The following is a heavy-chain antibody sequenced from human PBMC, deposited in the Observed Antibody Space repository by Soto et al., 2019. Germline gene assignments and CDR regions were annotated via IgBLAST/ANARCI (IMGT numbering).Heavy chain of an antibody. CDR3: ARDQGYSSRWKRVDY. CDR2: VSYDGSNK. J-gene: IGHJ4*02. CDR1: GFIFSSYA. D-gene: IGHD6-13*01. V-gene: IGHV3-30-3*01. Sequence: PGGSLRLSCGASGFIFSSYAIHWVRQAPGKGLEWVAVVSYDGSNKNYADSVKGRFTISRDNSKNTLYLQMNSLGVEDTAVYYCARDQGYSSRWKRVDYWGQGTPVTVYS.